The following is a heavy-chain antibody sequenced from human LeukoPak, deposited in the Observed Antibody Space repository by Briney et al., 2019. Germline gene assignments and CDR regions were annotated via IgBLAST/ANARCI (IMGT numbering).Heavy chain of an antibody. CDR3: AKGVAVASPYYFDY. CDR1: GFTFSSYA. D-gene: IGHD6-19*01. V-gene: IGHV3-23*01. CDR2: ISGSGSST. J-gene: IGHJ4*02. Sequence: GGSLRLSCAASGFTFSSYAMSWVRQAPGEGLEWASPISGSGSSTYYADSVKGRFTISRDNSKNTLYLQMNSLRAEDTAVYYCAKGVAVASPYYFDYWGQGTLVTVSS.